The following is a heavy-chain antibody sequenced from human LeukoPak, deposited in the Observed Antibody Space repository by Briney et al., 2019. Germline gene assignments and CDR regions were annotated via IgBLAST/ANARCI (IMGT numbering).Heavy chain of an antibody. CDR3: ARDRSSLEY. V-gene: IGHV3-30*03. J-gene: IGHJ4*02. D-gene: IGHD6-13*01. Sequence: PGRSLRLSCAASGFTFSSYGMHWVRQAPGKGLEWVAVISYDGSNKYYADSVKGRFTISRDNSKSTLYLQLNSLRADDSAVYYCARDRSSLEYWGQGTLVTVSS. CDR1: GFTFSSYG. CDR2: ISYDGSNK.